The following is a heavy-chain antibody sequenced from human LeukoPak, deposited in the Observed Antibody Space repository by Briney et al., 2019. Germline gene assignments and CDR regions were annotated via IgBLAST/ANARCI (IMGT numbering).Heavy chain of an antibody. V-gene: IGHV1-46*01. J-gene: IGHJ4*02. CDR2: INVSGGST. CDR3: ARGVYGAGSFYCFDH. Sequence: ASVKVSCKASGYTFSSFYVNWVRQAPGQGLEWMGIINVSGGSTSYAQKFQGRATMTRDTSTSTVYMELSSLRSEDTAVYYCARGVYGAGSFYCFDHWGQGTLVTVSP. D-gene: IGHD3-10*01. CDR1: GYTFSSFY.